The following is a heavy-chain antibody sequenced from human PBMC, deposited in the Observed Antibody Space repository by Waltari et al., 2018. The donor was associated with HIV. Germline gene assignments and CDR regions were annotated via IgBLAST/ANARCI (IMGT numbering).Heavy chain of an antibody. V-gene: IGHV3-30*04. CDR3: ARDPIAVAGWNNFDY. D-gene: IGHD6-19*01. J-gene: IGHJ4*02. CDR1: GFTFSSYA. CDR2: ISYDGSNK. Sequence: QVQLVESGGGVVQPGRSLRLPCAASGFTFSSYAMHWVRQAPGKGLEWVAVISYDGSNKYYADSVKGRFTISRDNSKNTLYLQMNSLRAEDTAVYYCARDPIAVAGWNNFDYWGQGTLVTVSS.